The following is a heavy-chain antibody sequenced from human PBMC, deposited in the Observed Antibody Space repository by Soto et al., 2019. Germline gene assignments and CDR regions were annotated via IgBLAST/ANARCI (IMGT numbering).Heavy chain of an antibody. D-gene: IGHD6-19*01. V-gene: IGHV2-26*01. CDR1: GFSLSNARMG. CDR3: ARSSGWSHYYYYYGMDV. CDR2: IFSNDEK. Sequence: QVTLKESGPVLVKPTETLTLTCTVSGFSLSNARMGVSWIRQPPGKALEWLAHIFSNDEKSYSTSLKSRLTITKDTSKSQVVLTMTNMDPVDTATYYCARSSGWSHYYYYYGMDVWGQGTTVTVSS. J-gene: IGHJ6*02.